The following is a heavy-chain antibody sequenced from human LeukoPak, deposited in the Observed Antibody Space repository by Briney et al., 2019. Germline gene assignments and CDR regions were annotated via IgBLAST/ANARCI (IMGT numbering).Heavy chain of an antibody. CDR3: ARGAFASYYYYMDV. CDR1: GGTFSSYA. Sequence: ASVKVSCKASGGTFSSYAISWVRQATGQGLEWMGGIIPIFGTANYAQKFQGRVTITADESTSTAYMELSSLRSEDTAVYYCARGAFASYYYYMDVWGKGTTVTVSS. V-gene: IGHV1-69*13. CDR2: IIPIFGTA. J-gene: IGHJ6*03.